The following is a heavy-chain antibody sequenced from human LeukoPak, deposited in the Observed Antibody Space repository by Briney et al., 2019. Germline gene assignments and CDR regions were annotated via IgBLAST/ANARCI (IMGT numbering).Heavy chain of an antibody. CDR3: ARWFGELLGDYYYYYMGV. CDR2: INSDGSST. J-gene: IGHJ6*03. V-gene: IGHV3-74*01. D-gene: IGHD3-10*01. Sequence: GGSLRLSCAASGFTFSSYWMHWVRQAPGKGLVWVSRINSDGSSTSYADSVKGRFTISRDNAKNTLYLQMNSLRAEDTAVYYCARWFGELLGDYYYYYMGVWGKGTTVTISS. CDR1: GFTFSSYW.